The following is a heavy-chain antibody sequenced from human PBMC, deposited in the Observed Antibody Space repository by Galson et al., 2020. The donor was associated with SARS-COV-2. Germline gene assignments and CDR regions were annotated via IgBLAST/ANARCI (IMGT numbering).Heavy chain of an antibody. J-gene: IGHJ4*02. CDR3: ARDFDYSNPGY. V-gene: IGHV3-30*15. D-gene: IGHD4-4*01. CDR2: ISYDGSKK. Sequence: QLGESLKISCAASGFTFSTYAMHWVRQAPGKGLEWVAVISYDGSKKYYADSVKGRFTISRDNSKNTLYLQMSSLRAEDTALYYCARDFDYSNPGYGGQGTLVTVAS. CDR1: GFTFSTYA.